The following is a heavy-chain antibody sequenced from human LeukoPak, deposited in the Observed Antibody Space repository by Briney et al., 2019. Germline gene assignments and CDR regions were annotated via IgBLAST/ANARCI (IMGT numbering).Heavy chain of an antibody. CDR3: ARDSTRYCSSTSCYSLHYYYYGMDV. CDR1: GYTFTSYG. Sequence: ASVKVSCKASGYTFTSYGISWVRRAPGQGLEWMGWISAYNGNTNYAQKLQGRVTMTTDTSTSTAYMELRSLRSDDTAVYYCARDSTRYCSSTSCYSLHYYYYGMDVWGKGTTVTVSS. V-gene: IGHV1-18*04. J-gene: IGHJ6*04. CDR2: ISAYNGNT. D-gene: IGHD2-2*01.